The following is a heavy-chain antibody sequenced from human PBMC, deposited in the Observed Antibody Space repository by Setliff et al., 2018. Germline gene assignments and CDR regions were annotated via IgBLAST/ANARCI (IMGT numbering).Heavy chain of an antibody. CDR2: INPNTGGT. D-gene: IGHD3-10*01. Sequence: ASVKVSCKASGYTFTGYYIHWVRQAPGQRLEWMGRINPNTGGTEYAQTFQGRVTMTRDTSITTAYMELSRLTSDDTAVYYCAKTKGFGDGWFDPWGQGTLVTVSS. CDR3: AKTKGFGDGWFDP. V-gene: IGHV1-2*06. J-gene: IGHJ5*02. CDR1: GYTFTGYY.